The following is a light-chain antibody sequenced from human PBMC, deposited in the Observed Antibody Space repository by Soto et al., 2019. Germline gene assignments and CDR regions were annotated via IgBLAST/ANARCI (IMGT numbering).Light chain of an antibody. Sequence: ELVLTTSPCTVSLSPGERASLSCRASQSVSSSYLAWYQQKPGQAPRLLIYDVSNRATGIPARFSGSGSGTDFTLTISRLEPEDFAVYYCQQYGSSGTFGQGTKVDIK. CDR3: QQYGSSGT. J-gene: IGKJ1*01. V-gene: IGKV3-20*01. CDR1: QSVSSSY. CDR2: DVS.